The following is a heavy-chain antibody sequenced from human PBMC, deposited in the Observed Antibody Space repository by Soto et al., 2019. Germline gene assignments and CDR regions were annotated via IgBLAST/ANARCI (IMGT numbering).Heavy chain of an antibody. J-gene: IGHJ4*02. D-gene: IGHD3-16*02. Sequence: GESLKISCKGSGYSFTSYWIGWVLQMPGKGLEWMGIIYPGDSDTRYSPSFQGQVTISADKSISTAYLQWSSLKASDTAMYYCARLGASYDYVWGSYRYFDYWGQGTLVTVSS. CDR3: ARLGASYDYVWGSYRYFDY. V-gene: IGHV5-51*01. CDR1: GYSFTSYW. CDR2: IYPGDSDT.